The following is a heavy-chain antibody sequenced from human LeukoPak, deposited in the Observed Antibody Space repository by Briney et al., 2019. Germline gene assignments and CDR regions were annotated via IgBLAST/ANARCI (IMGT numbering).Heavy chain of an antibody. CDR2: VSTTGGST. CDR3: AKCSGWFVRGKDYYYYYMDV. D-gene: IGHD6-19*01. J-gene: IGHJ6*03. Sequence: PGGSLRLSCGASSFTFSSYVMSWVRQAPGKGLEWVSTVSTTGGSTYYADSVKGRFTISRDNSKDTLYLQMNSLRAEDTAVYYCAKCSGWFVRGKDYYYYYMDVWGKGTTVTVS. CDR1: SFTFSSYV. V-gene: IGHV3-23*01.